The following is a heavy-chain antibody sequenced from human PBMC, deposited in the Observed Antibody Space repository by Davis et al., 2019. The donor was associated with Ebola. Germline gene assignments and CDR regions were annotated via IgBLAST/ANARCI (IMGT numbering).Heavy chain of an antibody. CDR3: ARITGGLRFLEWYYGMDV. Sequence: AASVKVSCKASGYTFTGYYMHWVRQAPGQRLEWMGWINAGNGNTKYSQKFQGRVTITRDTSASTAYMELRSLRSDDTAVYYCARITGGLRFLEWYYGMDVWGQGTTVTVSS. V-gene: IGHV1/OR15-3*02. CDR1: GYTFTGYY. J-gene: IGHJ6*02. CDR2: INAGNGNT. D-gene: IGHD3-3*01.